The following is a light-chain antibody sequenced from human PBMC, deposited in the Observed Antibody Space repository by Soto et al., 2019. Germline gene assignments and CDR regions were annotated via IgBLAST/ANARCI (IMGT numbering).Light chain of an antibody. CDR1: SSDVGGYNY. V-gene: IGLV2-14*01. Sequence: QSVLTQPASVSGSPGQSITISCTGTSSDVGGYNYVSWYQHHPGKAPKLMIYEVNYRPSGVSNRFSGSKSGNTASLTISGLQAEDESNYYCSSFTNSSTGVFGGGTKLTVL. CDR2: EVN. J-gene: IGLJ3*02. CDR3: SSFTNSSTGV.